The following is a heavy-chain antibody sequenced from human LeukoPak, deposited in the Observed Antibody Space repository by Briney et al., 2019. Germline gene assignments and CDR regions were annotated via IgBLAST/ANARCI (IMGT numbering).Heavy chain of an antibody. CDR3: ARSLTTLTYEGY. CDR1: GFTFSSYM. D-gene: IGHD1-1*01. Sequence: GGSLRLSCAASGFTFSSYMMNWVRQAPGRGLEWVSSINSGSTYTYYTESVKGRFTVSRDNAKNSLFLQMNSLRAEDTAIYYCARSLTTLTYEGYWGQGTLVTVSS. J-gene: IGHJ4*02. CDR2: INSGSTYT. V-gene: IGHV3-21*01.